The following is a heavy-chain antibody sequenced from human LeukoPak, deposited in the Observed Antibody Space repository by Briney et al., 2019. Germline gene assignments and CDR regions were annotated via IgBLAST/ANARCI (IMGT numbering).Heavy chain of an antibody. CDR3: AKGYDILTGYSPSAFDI. J-gene: IGHJ3*02. CDR1: GFTFSSYA. D-gene: IGHD3-9*01. CDR2: ISGSGGSA. Sequence: GGSLRLSCAASGFTFSSYAMSWVRQAPGKGLEWVSAISGSGGSACYADSVKGRFTISRDNSKNTLYLQMNSLRAEDTAVYYCAKGYDILTGYSPSAFDIWGQGTMVTVSS. V-gene: IGHV3-23*01.